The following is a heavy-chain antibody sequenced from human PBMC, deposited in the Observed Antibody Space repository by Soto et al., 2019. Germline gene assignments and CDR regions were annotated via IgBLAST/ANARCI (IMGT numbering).Heavy chain of an antibody. CDR2: MNPNSGNT. D-gene: IGHD5-12*01. CDR3: ASRHLVATTLDY. J-gene: IGHJ4*02. Sequence: ASVKVSCKASGYTFTSYDINWVRQATGQGLEWMGWMNPNSGNTGYAQKFQGRVTMTRNTSISTAYMELSSLRSEDTAVYYCASRHLVATTLDYWGQGTLVTVST. CDR1: GYTFTSYD. V-gene: IGHV1-8*01.